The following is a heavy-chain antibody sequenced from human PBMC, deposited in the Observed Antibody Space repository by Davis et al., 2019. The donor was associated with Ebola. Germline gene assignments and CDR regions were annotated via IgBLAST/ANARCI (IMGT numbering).Heavy chain of an antibody. CDR1: GGSITSHY. Sequence: PSETLSLTCTVSGGSITSHYWSWVRQPPGKGLEWIGYIYYSGSTYYNPSLKSRVTISVDTSKNQFSLKLSSVTAADTAVYYCARGKRITIFGWGDFDYWGQGTLVTVSS. CDR3: ARGKRITIFGWGDFDY. CDR2: IYYSGST. D-gene: IGHD3-3*01. J-gene: IGHJ4*02. V-gene: IGHV4-59*08.